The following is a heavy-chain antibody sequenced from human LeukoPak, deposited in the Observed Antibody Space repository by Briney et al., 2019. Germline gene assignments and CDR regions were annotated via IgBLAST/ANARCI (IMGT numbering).Heavy chain of an antibody. CDR3: AISQGSYYDTSGYLGRDY. CDR1: GSGFTNYG. D-gene: IGHD3-22*01. Sequence: GASVTVSFTSSGSGFTNYGIFWVRVRQGPGIGWMGVISVYSGNTNYAQKLHGRVTMTTETSTSTAYMELESLRSDDTAVYYCAISQGSYYDTSGYLGRDYWGQGTLVTVSS. V-gene: IGHV1-18*01. CDR2: ISVYSGNT. J-gene: IGHJ4*02.